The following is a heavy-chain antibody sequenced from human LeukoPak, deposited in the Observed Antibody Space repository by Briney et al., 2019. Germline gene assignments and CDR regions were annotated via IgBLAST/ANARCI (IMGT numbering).Heavy chain of an antibody. CDR2: INSDGSWT. D-gene: IGHD2/OR15-2a*01. CDR1: ANYW. Sequence: GGSLRLSCVTSANYWMHWVRQAPGKGLVWVSHINSDGSWTSYADSVKGRFTISKDNAKNTVYLQMNSLRAEDTAVYYCVSFYETYWGRGTLVTVSS. J-gene: IGHJ4*02. V-gene: IGHV3-74*01. CDR3: VSFYETY.